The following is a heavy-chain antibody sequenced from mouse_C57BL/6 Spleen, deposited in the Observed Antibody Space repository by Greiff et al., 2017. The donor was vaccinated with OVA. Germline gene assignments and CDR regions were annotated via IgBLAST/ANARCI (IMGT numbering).Heavy chain of an antibody. D-gene: IGHD1-1*01. CDR1: GFNIKDDY. CDR2: IDPENGDT. V-gene: IGHV14-4*01. J-gene: IGHJ2*01. CDR3: TPRLLRYQYYFDY. Sequence: EVQLQQSGAELVRPGASVKLSCTASGFNIKDDYMHWVKQRPEQGLEWIGWIDPENGDTEYASKFQGKATITADTSSNTAYLQLSSLTSEDTAVYYCTPRLLRYQYYFDYWGKGTTLTVSS.